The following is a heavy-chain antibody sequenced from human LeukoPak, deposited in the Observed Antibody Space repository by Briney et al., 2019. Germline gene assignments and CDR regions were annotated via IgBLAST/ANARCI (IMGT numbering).Heavy chain of an antibody. Sequence: PGGSLRLSCVASGFTFSSYWMTWVRQAPGKGLEWASYISSSGSTIYYADSVKGRFTISRDNAKNSLYLQMNSLRAEDTAVYYCAELGITMIGGVWGKGTTVTISS. CDR1: GFTFSSYW. D-gene: IGHD3-10*02. CDR2: ISSSGSTI. CDR3: AELGITMIGGV. J-gene: IGHJ6*04. V-gene: IGHV3-48*03.